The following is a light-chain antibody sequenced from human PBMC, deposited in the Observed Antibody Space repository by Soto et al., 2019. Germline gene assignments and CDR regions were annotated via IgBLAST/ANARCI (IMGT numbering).Light chain of an antibody. CDR3: QQLNTLPFT. V-gene: IGKV1-9*01. Sequence: DIQMTQSPSTLSASVGDRVTISCRASQSISNNLNWYQQKPGKAPKFLIQSASTLQPGVPSRFSGSGSGTEFTLTISGLLPEDFATYHCQQLNTLPFTFGQGTRLEI. J-gene: IGKJ5*01. CDR2: SAS. CDR1: QSISNN.